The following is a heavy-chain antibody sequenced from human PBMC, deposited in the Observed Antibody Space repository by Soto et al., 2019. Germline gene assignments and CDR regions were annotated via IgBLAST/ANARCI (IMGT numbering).Heavy chain of an antibody. Sequence: GASVKVSCKASGGTFSSYTISWVRQAPGQGLEWMGRIIPILGIANYAQKFQGRVTITADKSTSTAYMELSSLRSEDTAVYYCARGGSGSHAFDIWGQGTIVTVSS. CDR1: GGTFSSYT. CDR2: IIPILGIA. D-gene: IGHD3-10*01. CDR3: ARGGSGSHAFDI. V-gene: IGHV1-69*02. J-gene: IGHJ3*02.